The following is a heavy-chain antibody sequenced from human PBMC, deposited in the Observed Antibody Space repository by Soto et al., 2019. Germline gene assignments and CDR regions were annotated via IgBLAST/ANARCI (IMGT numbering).Heavy chain of an antibody. Sequence: PGGSLRLSCAASGFTFSSYAMSWVLQAPGNGLDSFSAISGSGGSTYYADSVKGRFTISRENSKNTLYLQMNSLRAEDTAVYYCATGTGIYYFDYSAQGTLVTVS. CDR3: ATGTGIYYFDY. CDR2: ISGSGGST. V-gene: IGHV3-23*01. D-gene: IGHD1-20*01. J-gene: IGHJ4*02. CDR1: GFTFSSYA.